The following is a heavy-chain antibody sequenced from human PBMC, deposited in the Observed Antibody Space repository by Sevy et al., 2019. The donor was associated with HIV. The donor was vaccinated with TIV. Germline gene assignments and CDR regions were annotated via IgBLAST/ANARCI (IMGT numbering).Heavy chain of an antibody. CDR3: ARLRFWSSSSGSTNYFDY. CDR2: ISYSGTT. D-gene: IGHD6-6*01. Sequence: SETLSLTCTVSGGPINNYYWSWIRQSPGKGLEWIGYISYSGTTNYNPSLKSRVTISVDTSKNQFSLKLSSVTAADTAVYYCARLRFWSSSSGSTNYFDYWGQGTLVTVSS. V-gene: IGHV4-59*08. CDR1: GGPINNYY. J-gene: IGHJ4*02.